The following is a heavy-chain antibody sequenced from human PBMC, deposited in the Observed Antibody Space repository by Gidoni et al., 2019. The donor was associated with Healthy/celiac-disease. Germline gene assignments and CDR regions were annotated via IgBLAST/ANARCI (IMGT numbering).Heavy chain of an antibody. V-gene: IGHV3-23*01. CDR1: GFTFSSYA. CDR2: ISGSGGST. Sequence: EVQLLESGGGLVQPGGSLRLSCAASGFTFSSYAMILVRQAPGKGLEWVSAISGSGGSTYYADSVKGRFTIARDNSKNTLYLQMNSLRAEDTAVYYCAKDAYYYGSGSSVDYWVHGTLVTVS. CDR3: AKDAYYYGSGSSVDY. D-gene: IGHD3-10*01. J-gene: IGHJ4*01.